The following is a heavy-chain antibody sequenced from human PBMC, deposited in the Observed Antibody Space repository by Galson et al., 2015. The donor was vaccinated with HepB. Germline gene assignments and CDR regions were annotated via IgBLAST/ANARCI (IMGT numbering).Heavy chain of an antibody. V-gene: IGHV4-59*08. CDR3: ARITPYGDYVENWVDP. CDR1: GGSISSYY. J-gene: IGHJ5*02. D-gene: IGHD4-17*01. CDR2: IYYSGST. Sequence: ETLSLTCTVSGGSISSYYWSWIRQPPGKGLEWIGYIYYSGSTNYNPSLKSRVTISVDTSKNQFSLKLSSVTAADTAVYYCARITPYGDYVENWVDPWGQGTLVTVSS.